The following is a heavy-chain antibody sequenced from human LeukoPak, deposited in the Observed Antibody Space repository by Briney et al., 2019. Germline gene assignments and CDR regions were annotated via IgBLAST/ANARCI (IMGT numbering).Heavy chain of an antibody. V-gene: IGHV4-59*01. CDR2: IYYSGST. Sequence: PSETLSLTCTVSGGSISSYYWSWLRQPPGKGLEWIGYIYYSGSTNYNPSLKSRVTISVDTSKNQFSLKLSSVTAADTAVYYCAREADYVWGSYRSINFDYWGQGTLVTVSS. J-gene: IGHJ4*02. CDR1: GGSISSYY. D-gene: IGHD3-16*02. CDR3: AREADYVWGSYRSINFDY.